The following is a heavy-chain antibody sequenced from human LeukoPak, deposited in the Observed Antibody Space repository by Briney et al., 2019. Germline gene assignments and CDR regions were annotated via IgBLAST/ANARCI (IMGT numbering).Heavy chain of an antibody. CDR2: IRYDGSIK. CDR3: AKDVNVGGDYFDY. CDR1: GFTFRNYG. V-gene: IGHV3-30*02. J-gene: IGHJ4*02. Sequence: PGGSLRLSCAASGFTFRNYGMHWVRLAPGKGLEWVAFIRYDGSIKYYVDSVKGRFTVSRDNSKNTLYLQMNSLRGEDTAVYYCAKDVNVGGDYFDYWGQGTLVTVSS. D-gene: IGHD3-10*01.